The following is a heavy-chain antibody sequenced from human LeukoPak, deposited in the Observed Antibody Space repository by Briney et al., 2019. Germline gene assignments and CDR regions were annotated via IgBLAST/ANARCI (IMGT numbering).Heavy chain of an antibody. CDR1: GGSIRSSYYY. Sequence: SETLSLTCTVSGGSIRSSYYYWGWIRQPPGQGLEWIGSIYDSGSTYYNPSLKSRVTISVDTSKNQFSLKLSPVTAADTAVYYCARVSGYYSLGIDYWGQGTLVTVSS. CDR3: ARVSGYYSLGIDY. J-gene: IGHJ4*02. CDR2: IYDSGST. V-gene: IGHV4-39*01. D-gene: IGHD3-22*01.